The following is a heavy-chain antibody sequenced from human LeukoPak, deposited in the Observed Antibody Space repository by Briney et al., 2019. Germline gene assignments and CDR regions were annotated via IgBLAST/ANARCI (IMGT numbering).Heavy chain of an antibody. CDR2: ISYDGRNK. V-gene: IGHV3-30*04. CDR3: ARDNIPNNWNPRGALDV. D-gene: IGHD1-20*01. J-gene: IGHJ3*01. Sequence: PGGSLRLSCAASGFTLSTYAMHWVRQAPGKGLEWVAVISYDGRNKYYADSVKGRFTISRDNFKNTLSLQMNNLIPEDTATYHCARDNIPNNWNPRGALDVFGQGTMVTVSS. CDR1: GFTLSTYA.